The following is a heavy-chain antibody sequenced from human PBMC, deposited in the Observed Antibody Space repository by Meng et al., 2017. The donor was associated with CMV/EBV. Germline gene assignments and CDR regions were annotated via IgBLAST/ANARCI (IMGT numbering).Heavy chain of an antibody. CDR1: LCSIRCGDYY. D-gene: IGHD2/OR15-2a*01. CDR2: IYCLGSP. J-gene: IGHJ4*02. V-gene: IGHV4-30-4*08. Sequence: VPLPASPPGLVQPSPPLRLPSTFSLCSIRCGDYYWSCLRQPPGNGLDLLGYIYCLGSPYYNPSLKSRVTISVDTSKNQFSLKLSSVTAADTAVYYCARTGEYPTFDYWGQGTLVTVSS. CDR3: ARTGEYPTFDY.